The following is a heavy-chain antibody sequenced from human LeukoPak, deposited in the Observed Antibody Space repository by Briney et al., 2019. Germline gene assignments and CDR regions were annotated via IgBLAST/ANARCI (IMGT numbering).Heavy chain of an antibody. D-gene: IGHD3-10*01. CDR3: ARVWFGEYPFDP. V-gene: IGHV4-30-4*01. CDR2: IYYSGST. CDR1: GGSISSGDYY. Sequence: SETLSLTCTVSGGSISSGDYYWSWIRQPPGKGLEWIGYIYYSGSTYSNPSLKSRVTISVDTSKNQFSLKLSSVTAADTAVYYCARVWFGEYPFDPWGQGTLVTVSS. J-gene: IGHJ5*02.